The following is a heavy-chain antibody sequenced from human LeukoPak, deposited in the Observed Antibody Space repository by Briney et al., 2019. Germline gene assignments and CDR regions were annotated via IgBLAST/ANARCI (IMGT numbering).Heavy chain of an antibody. Sequence: GGSLRLSCAASGFTFSGSAMHWVRQASGKGLEWVGRIRSKANSYATAYAASLKGRFTISRDDSKNTAYLQMNSLKTEDTAVYYCTRPRGQYDILTGGTDYWGQGTLVTVSS. D-gene: IGHD3-9*01. CDR3: TRPRGQYDILTGGTDY. CDR1: GFTFSGSA. V-gene: IGHV3-73*01. CDR2: IRSKANSYAT. J-gene: IGHJ4*02.